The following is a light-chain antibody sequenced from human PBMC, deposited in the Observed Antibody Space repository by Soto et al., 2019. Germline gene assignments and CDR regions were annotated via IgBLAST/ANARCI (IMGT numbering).Light chain of an antibody. Sequence: EIVLSQSPGTLSLSPGEKATLSCRASQSVTTNLAWYQHKPGQAPRLLIYGASTRATGIPARFSGSGSGTDFTLTISSLQPEDFATYYCQQSDSTPITFGQGTRLEIK. CDR3: QQSDSTPIT. CDR1: QSVTTN. CDR2: GAS. V-gene: IGKV3-15*01. J-gene: IGKJ5*01.